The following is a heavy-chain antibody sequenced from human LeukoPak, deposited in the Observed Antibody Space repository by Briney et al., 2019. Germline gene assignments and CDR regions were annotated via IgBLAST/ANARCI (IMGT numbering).Heavy chain of an antibody. CDR3: ARAYSDSSGYYPHAFHI. Sequence: GGSLRLSCAASGFTFSSYAMSWIRQAPGKGLEWVSTMSGGATSTYYADSVKGRFTISRDNSKNTLYLQMNSLKDEDTAVYYCARAYSDSSGYYPHAFHIWGQGTMVTVSS. D-gene: IGHD3-22*01. CDR2: MSGGATST. J-gene: IGHJ3*02. CDR1: GFTFSSYA. V-gene: IGHV3-23*01.